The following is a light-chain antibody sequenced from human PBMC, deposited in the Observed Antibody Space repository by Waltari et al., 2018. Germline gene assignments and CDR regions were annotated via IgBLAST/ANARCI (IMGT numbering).Light chain of an antibody. CDR3: QSYDSSLSAV. Sequence: QSVLTQPPSVSGAPGQSITISCAGTSSHLGAGFDVHWYQQLPGAAPKLLVYAYVNRPSGDPDRFYGSKSGTSASLAINGLQTEDEAVYYCQSYDSSLSAVFGGGTKVTVL. J-gene: IGLJ3*02. V-gene: IGLV1-40*01. CDR2: AYV. CDR1: SSHLGAGFD.